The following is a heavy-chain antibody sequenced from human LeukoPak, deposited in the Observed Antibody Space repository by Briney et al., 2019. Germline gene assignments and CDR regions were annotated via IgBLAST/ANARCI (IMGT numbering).Heavy chain of an antibody. V-gene: IGHV4-59*01. J-gene: IGHJ4*02. CDR2: IYYSGST. CDR1: GGSNSSYY. CDR3: ARSIAALAAVLDY. D-gene: IGHD6-6*01. Sequence: SETLSLXCTVSGGSNSSYYWSWTRQPPGKGLEWIGYIYYSGSTNYNPSLKSRVTISVDTSKNQFSLKLSSVTAADTAVYYCARSIAALAAVLDYWGQGTLVTVSS.